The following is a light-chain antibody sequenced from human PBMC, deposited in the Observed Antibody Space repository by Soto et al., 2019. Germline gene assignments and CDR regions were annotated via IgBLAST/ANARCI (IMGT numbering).Light chain of an antibody. CDR2: DAS. V-gene: IGKV1-5*01. CDR1: QSISNR. Sequence: DIQMTQSPSTLSASVGDRVTITCRASQSISNRLAWYQQKPGKAPKVLIYDASTLESGVPSRFSGSGSGTEFSLTISRLQPEDFATYYCQQYDTNPKTFGQGTKVDIK. J-gene: IGKJ1*01. CDR3: QQYDTNPKT.